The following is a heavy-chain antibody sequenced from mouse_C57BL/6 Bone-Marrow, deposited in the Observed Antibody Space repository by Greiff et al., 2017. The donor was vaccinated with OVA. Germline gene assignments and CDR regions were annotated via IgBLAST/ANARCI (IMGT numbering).Heavy chain of an antibody. CDR3: ARVNWDLFFAY. CDR1: GYTFTSYW. J-gene: IGHJ3*01. V-gene: IGHV1-59*01. Sequence: VQLQQPGAELVRPGTSVKLSCKASGYTFTSYWMHWVKQRPGQGLEWIGVIDPSDSYTNYNQKFKGKATLTVDTPSSTAYMQLSSLTSEDSAVYYCARVNWDLFFAYWGQGTLVTVSA. D-gene: IGHD4-1*01. CDR2: IDPSDSYT.